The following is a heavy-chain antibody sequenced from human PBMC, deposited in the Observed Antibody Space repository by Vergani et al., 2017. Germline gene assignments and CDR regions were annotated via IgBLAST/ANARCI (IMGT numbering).Heavy chain of an antibody. D-gene: IGHD2/OR15-2a*01. V-gene: IGHV1-69*13. Sequence: QVQLVQSRAEVKKPGSSVKVSCKASGGTLGKYAFTWVRQGPGQGLEWMGRISLLLNTKDYAQRFRGRLTITADESRNTVDMELNSLTSDDTAVYYCARGHLRTFDAFHMWGQGTQVTVSP. CDR1: GGTLGKYA. CDR2: ISLLLNTK. J-gene: IGHJ3*02. CDR3: ARGHLRTFDAFHM.